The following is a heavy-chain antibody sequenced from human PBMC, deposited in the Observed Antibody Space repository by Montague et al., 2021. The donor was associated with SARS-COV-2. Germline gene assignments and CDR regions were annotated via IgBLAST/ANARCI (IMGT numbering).Heavy chain of an antibody. CDR3: ARDGRAAGPARGYYYYGMDV. J-gene: IGHJ6*02. V-gene: IGHV3-7*01. CDR2: IKQDGSEK. Sequence: SLRLSCAASGFTFSSYWMSWVRQAPGKGLEWVANIKQDGSEKYYVDPVKGRFTISRDNAKNSLYLQMNSLRAEETAVYYCARDGRAAGPARGYYYYGMDVWGQGTTVTVFS. CDR1: GFTFSSYW. D-gene: IGHD6-13*01.